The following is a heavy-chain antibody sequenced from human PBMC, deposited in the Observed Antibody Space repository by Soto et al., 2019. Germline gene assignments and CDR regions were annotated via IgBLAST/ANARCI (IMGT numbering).Heavy chain of an antibody. CDR2: IYPGDSDI. V-gene: IGHV5-51*01. J-gene: IGHJ3*02. CDR3: AREAPNGWTDALHT. CDR1: GYRFTSYW. D-gene: IGHD6-19*01. Sequence: PGESLKISCKGSGYRFTSYWIGWVRQMPGKGLEWMGMIYPGDSDIRYSPSFQGQVTISADRSVSTAYLQWNSLKASDTAMYYWAREAPNGWTDALHTGGQGTMVTVS.